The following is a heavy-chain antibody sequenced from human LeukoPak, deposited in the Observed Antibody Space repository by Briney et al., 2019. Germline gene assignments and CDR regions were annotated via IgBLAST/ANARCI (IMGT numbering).Heavy chain of an antibody. CDR1: GFTFSSYE. CDR2: ISSSGSTI. CDR3: ARALGELSQIDY. D-gene: IGHD3-16*02. J-gene: IGHJ4*02. V-gene: IGHV3-48*03. Sequence: GGSLRLSCAASGFTFSSYEMNWVRQAPGKGLEWVSYISSSGSTIYYADSVKGRFTISRDNAKNSLYLQMNSLRAEDTAVYYCARALGELSQIDYWGQGTLVTVSS.